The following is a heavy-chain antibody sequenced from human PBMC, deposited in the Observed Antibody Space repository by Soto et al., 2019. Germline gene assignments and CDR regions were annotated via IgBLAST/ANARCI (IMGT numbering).Heavy chain of an antibody. CDR3: ARQASGYYYGWFDP. Sequence: QLLLQESGPGLVKPSETLSLTCTVSGGSILDSTYYWAWIRQSPGKGLEWIGTIFYSGGTFYTPSLKSRVTMTVDTSNNPFSLKLSSVTAAYTAVYYCARQASGYYYGWFDPWGQGTLVTVSS. CDR1: GGSILDSTYY. CDR2: IFYSGGT. D-gene: IGHD3-22*01. V-gene: IGHV4-39*01. J-gene: IGHJ5*02.